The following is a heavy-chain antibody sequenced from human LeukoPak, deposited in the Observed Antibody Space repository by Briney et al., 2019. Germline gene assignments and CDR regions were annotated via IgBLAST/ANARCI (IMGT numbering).Heavy chain of an antibody. V-gene: IGHV1-8*01. Sequence: APVKVSCKASGYTFTSYDINWVRQATGQGLEWMGWMNPNSGNTGYAQKFQGRVTMTRNTSISTAYMELNSLRSEDTAVYYCARGIYYDSSGYYFGYWGQGTLDTVSS. J-gene: IGHJ4*02. CDR3: ARGIYYDSSGYYFGY. D-gene: IGHD3-22*01. CDR1: GYTFTSYD. CDR2: MNPNSGNT.